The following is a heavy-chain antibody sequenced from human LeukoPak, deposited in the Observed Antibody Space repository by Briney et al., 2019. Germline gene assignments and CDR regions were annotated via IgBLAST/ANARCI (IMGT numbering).Heavy chain of an antibody. J-gene: IGHJ3*02. Sequence: SGTLSLTCTVSGGSIRTSDYYWGWIRQPPGKGLVWIGNIYCSGSTYYIESLKSRVTISVDTSKNQFSLKVNSVTAADTAVYYCASTSVATKNAFDIWGQGTMVTVSS. V-gene: IGHV4-39*01. CDR1: GGSIRTSDYY. CDR3: ASTSVATKNAFDI. CDR2: IYCSGST. D-gene: IGHD5-12*01.